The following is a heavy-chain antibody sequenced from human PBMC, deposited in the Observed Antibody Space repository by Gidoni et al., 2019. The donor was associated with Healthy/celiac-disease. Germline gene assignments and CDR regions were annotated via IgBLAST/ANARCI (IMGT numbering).Heavy chain of an antibody. J-gene: IGHJ4*02. Sequence: DVQLLESGGVLVQPGVSLRLSCASSVSPFSSYWMHWFRQAPGKGLVCVSRINSDGSSTSYADSVKGRFTISRDNAKNTLYLQMNSLRAEDTAVYYCARDEGQSTGIFDYWGQGTLVTVSS. CDR1: VSPFSSYW. CDR3: ARDEGQSTGIFDY. D-gene: IGHD4-4*01. CDR2: INSDGSST. V-gene: IGHV3-74*01.